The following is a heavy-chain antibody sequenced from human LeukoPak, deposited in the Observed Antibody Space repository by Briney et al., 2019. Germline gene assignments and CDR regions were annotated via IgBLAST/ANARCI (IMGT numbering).Heavy chain of an antibody. CDR2: IYYSGST. V-gene: IGHV4-31*03. Sequence: TLSLTCTVSGGSISSGGSYWSWIRQHPGKGLEWIGYIYYSGSTYYNPSLKSRVTISVDTSKNQFSLKLSSVTAADTAVYYCARVDSPFWFDPWGQGTLVTVSS. J-gene: IGHJ5*02. CDR1: GGSISSGGSY. CDR3: ARVDSPFWFDP.